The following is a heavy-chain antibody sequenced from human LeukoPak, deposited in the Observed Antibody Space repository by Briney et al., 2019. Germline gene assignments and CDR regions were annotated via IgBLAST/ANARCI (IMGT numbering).Heavy chain of an antibody. V-gene: IGHV3-11*04. J-gene: IGHJ4*02. Sequence: GGSLRLSCATSGFTFSDYWMSWVRQAPGKGLEWVSYISSTGSTIYYADSVKGRFTISRDNAKNSLYLQMNSLRAEDTAVYYCASDYYDRSQYWGQGTLVTVSS. CDR3: ASDYYDRSQY. D-gene: IGHD3-22*01. CDR2: ISSTGSTI. CDR1: GFTFSDYW.